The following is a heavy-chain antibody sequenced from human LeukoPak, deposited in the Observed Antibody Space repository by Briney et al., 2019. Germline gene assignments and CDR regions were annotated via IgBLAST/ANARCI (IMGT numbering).Heavy chain of an antibody. CDR2: IYSGGST. Sequence: GGSLRLSCAASGFTVSSNYMSWVRQAPGKGLEWVSDIYSGGSTYYADSVKGRFTISRDNSKNTLYLQMNSLRAEDTAVYYCATDSSSWYYYFDYWGQGTLVTVSS. CDR1: GFTVSSNY. D-gene: IGHD6-13*01. V-gene: IGHV3-66*02. CDR3: ATDSSSWYYYFDY. J-gene: IGHJ4*02.